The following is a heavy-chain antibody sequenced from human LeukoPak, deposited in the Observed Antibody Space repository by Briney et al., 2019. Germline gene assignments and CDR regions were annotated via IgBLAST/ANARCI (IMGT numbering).Heavy chain of an antibody. CDR3: AKVSGSGWHFDH. CDR2: ISSSGILI. CDR1: GFTFDSYV. D-gene: IGHD6-19*01. V-gene: IGHV3-48*03. Sequence: PGGSLRLSCGASGFTFDSYVMNWVRQAPGKGLEWVSFISSSGILIYYADSVKGRFTISRDNGKNSLFLQMDSLRVEDTAVYYCAKVSGSGWHFDHWGQGTLVTVSS. J-gene: IGHJ4*02.